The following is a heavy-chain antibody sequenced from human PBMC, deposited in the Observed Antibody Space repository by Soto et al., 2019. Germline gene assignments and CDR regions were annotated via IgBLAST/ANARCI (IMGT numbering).Heavy chain of an antibody. D-gene: IGHD6-19*01. CDR3: ARRSAVAGTNWFDP. Sequence: GASVKVSCKASGGTFSSCAISCVRQAPGQGLEWMGGIIPIFGTANYAQKFQGRVTITADESTSTAYMELSSLRSEDTAVYYCARRSAVAGTNWFDPWGQGTLVTVSS. V-gene: IGHV1-69*13. J-gene: IGHJ5*02. CDR2: IIPIFGTA. CDR1: GGTFSSCA.